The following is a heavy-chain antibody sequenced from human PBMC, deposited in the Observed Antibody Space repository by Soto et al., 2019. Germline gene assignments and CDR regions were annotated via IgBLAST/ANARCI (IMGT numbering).Heavy chain of an antibody. CDR3: ARLNSSTWYFDY. CDR1: GFTFSSYA. J-gene: IGHJ4*02. D-gene: IGHD6-13*01. Sequence: EVQLLESGGGLVQPGESLRLSCAASGFTFSSYAMSWVRQAPGKGLEWVSAISGGGGSTYYADSVKGRFTISRDNSKNTLYLQMNSLRAEDTAVYYCARLNSSTWYFDYLGQGTLVPVSS. CDR2: ISGGGGST. V-gene: IGHV3-23*01.